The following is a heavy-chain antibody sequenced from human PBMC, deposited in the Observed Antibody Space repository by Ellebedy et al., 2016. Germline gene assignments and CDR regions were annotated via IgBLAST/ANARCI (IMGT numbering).Heavy chain of an antibody. CDR3: ATHLRRGVCIMDV. V-gene: IGHV1-24*01. J-gene: IGHJ6*02. CDR2: FDPEDGET. Sequence: ASVKVSCXASGYTFTGYYMHWVRQAPGQGLEWMGGFDPEDGETIYAQKFQGRVTMTEDTSTDTAYMELSSLRSEDTAVYYCATHLRRGVCIMDVWGQGTTVTVSS. CDR1: GYTFTGYY. D-gene: IGHD3-10*01.